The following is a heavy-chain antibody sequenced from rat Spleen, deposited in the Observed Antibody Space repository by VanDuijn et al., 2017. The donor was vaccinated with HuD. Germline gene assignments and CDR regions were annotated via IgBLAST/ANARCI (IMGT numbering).Heavy chain of an antibody. Sequence: EVQLVESGGGLVQPGRSLKLSCAASGFTFINYDMHWIRQAPTKGLEWVASISPSGGSTYYRDSVKGRFTISRDNAKSTLFLQMDSLRSEDTATYYCARQRGGYSSAHFDYWGQGVMVPVSS. CDR1: GFTFINYD. D-gene: IGHD1-11*01. J-gene: IGHJ2*01. CDR3: ARQRGGYSSAHFDY. V-gene: IGHV5-19*01. CDR2: ISPSGGST.